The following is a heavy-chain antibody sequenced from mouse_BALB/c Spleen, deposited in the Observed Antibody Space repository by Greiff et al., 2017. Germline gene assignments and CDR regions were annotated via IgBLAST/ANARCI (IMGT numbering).Heavy chain of an antibody. J-gene: IGHJ3*01. CDR3: ASPYGNYEFAY. V-gene: IGHV2-2*02. CDR1: GFSLTSYG. CDR2: IWSGGST. Sequence: VMLVESGPGLVQPSQSLSITCTVSGFSLTSYGVHWVRQSPGKGLEWLGVIWSGGSTDYNAAFISRLSISKDNSKSQVFFKMNSLQANDTAIYYCASPYGNYEFAYWGQGTLVTVSA. D-gene: IGHD2-1*01.